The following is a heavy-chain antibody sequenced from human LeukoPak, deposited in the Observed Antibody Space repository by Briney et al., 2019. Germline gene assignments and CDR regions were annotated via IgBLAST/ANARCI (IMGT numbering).Heavy chain of an antibody. D-gene: IGHD4/OR15-4a*01. CDR3: ASVLYDYGDRLGYFDL. Sequence: PSETLSLTCTVSGGSISSSSYYWGWIRQPPGKGLEWIGSIYYSGSTYYNPSLKSRVTISVDTSKNQFSLRLTSVTAADTAVYYCASVLYDYGDRLGYFDLWGRGTLVTVSS. J-gene: IGHJ2*01. CDR2: IYYSGST. CDR1: GGSISSSSYY. V-gene: IGHV4-39*01.